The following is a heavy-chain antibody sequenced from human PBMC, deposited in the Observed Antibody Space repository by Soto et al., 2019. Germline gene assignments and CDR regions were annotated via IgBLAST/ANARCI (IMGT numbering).Heavy chain of an antibody. CDR2: IKQDGSEK. CDR1: GFTFSSYW. V-gene: IGHV3-7*01. Sequence: EVQLVESGGGLVQPGGSLRLSCAASGFTFSSYWMSWVRQAPGKGLEWVANIKQDGSEKYYVDSVKGRFTISRDNAKNSLYLQMNSLRAEDTAVYYCAGVVLWFGELSVGTFDYWGQGTLVTVSS. J-gene: IGHJ4*02. CDR3: AGVVLWFGELSVGTFDY. D-gene: IGHD3-10*01.